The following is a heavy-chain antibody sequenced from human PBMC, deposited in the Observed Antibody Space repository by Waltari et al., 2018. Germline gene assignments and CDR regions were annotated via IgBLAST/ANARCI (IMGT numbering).Heavy chain of an antibody. CDR1: GFTFSRYS. J-gene: IGHJ4*02. D-gene: IGHD5-12*01. CDR2: ISSSSIYI. V-gene: IGHV3-21*01. CDR3: ARGGRDGYNHFDY. Sequence: EVQLVESGGGLVKPGGSLRLSCAASGFTFSRYSMTWVRRAPGKGLEWVSSISSSSIYIYYADSVKGRFTISRDNAKNSLYLQMNSLRAEDTAVYYCARGGRDGYNHFDYWGQGTLVTVSS.